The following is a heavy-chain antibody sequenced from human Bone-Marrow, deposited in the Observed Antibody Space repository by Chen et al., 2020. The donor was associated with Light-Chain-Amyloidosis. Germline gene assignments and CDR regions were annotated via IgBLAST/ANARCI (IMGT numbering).Heavy chain of an antibody. V-gene: IGHV4-34*01. D-gene: IGHD3-3*01. CDR2: INHSGST. J-gene: IGHJ4*02. Sequence: QVQLQQWGAGLLKPSETLSLTCAVYGGSFSGYYWSWIRQPPGKGLEWIGEINHSGSTNYNPSLKSRVTISVDTSKNQFSLKLSSVTAADTAGYYCARVNPNYDFWSGYYWHFYYWGQGTLVTVSS. CDR1: GGSFSGYY. CDR3: ARVNPNYDFWSGYYWHFYY.